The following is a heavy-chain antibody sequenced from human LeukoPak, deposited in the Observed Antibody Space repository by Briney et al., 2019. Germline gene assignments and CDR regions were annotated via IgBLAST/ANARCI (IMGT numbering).Heavy chain of an antibody. CDR3: ARDRRASGSYYRWFDP. CDR1: GGTFSSYA. D-gene: IGHD1-26*01. CDR2: IIPIFGTA. V-gene: IGHV1-69*13. J-gene: IGHJ5*02. Sequence: SVKVSCKASGGTFSSYAISWVRQAPGQGLEWMGGIIPIFGTANYAQKFQGRVTITADESTSTAYMELSSLRSEDTAVYYCARDRRASGSYYRWFDPWGQGTLVTVSS.